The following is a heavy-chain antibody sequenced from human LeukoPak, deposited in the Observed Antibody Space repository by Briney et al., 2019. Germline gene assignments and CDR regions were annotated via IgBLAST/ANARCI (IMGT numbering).Heavy chain of an antibody. Sequence: ASVKVSCKASGYTFTSYGISWVRQAPGQGLEWMGWISAYNGNTNYAQKLQGRVTVTTDTSTSTAYMELRSLRSDDTAVYYCAREGSRYSRKKYGMDVWGQGTTVTVSS. J-gene: IGHJ6*02. V-gene: IGHV1-18*01. CDR3: AREGSRYSRKKYGMDV. D-gene: IGHD6-13*01. CDR1: GYTFTSYG. CDR2: ISAYNGNT.